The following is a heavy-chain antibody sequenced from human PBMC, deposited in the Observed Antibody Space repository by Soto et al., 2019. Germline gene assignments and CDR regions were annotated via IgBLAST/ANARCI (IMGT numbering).Heavy chain of an antibody. Sequence: QPEGSLRLSCTASGFTFSSYAMSWVRQAPGKELEWVSTISGNSGKTNYAESVKGRFSISRDNSKNTVHLQLDSLRAEDTAVYFCAKLGFVLMELYYFHQWGHGTLVTVSS. V-gene: IGHV3-23*01. CDR1: GFTFSSYA. D-gene: IGHD2-8*01. J-gene: IGHJ4*01. CDR2: ISGNSGKT. CDR3: AKLGFVLMELYYFHQ.